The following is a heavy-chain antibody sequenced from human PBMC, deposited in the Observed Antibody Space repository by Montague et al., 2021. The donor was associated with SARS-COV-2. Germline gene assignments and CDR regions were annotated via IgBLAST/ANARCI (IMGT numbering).Heavy chain of an antibody. CDR3: ARDSSSWRIQGFFGY. V-gene: IGHV3-20*04. D-gene: IGHD6-13*01. CDR1: GFTFDDYG. J-gene: IGHJ4*02. CDR2: INWNGGST. Sequence: SLRLSCAASGFTFDDYGMNWVHQAPGKGLGWVSGINWNGGSTGYADSVKGRFTISRDNAKNSLYLQMNSLRAEDTALYYCARDSSSWRIQGFFGYWGQGTLVTVSS.